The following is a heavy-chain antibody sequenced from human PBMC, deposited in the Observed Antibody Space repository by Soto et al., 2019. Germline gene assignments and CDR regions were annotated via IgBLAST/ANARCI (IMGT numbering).Heavy chain of an antibody. CDR1: GFTFSSYY. Sequence: SGGSLRLSCAASGFTFSSYYMSWVRQAPGKGLEWVSGFRTSGDGGTTYYADSVKGRFTIPRDNSKNMLFLQMNSLRAEDTAIYYCARLYYDYVWGQGTTVTVSS. V-gene: IGHV3-23*01. CDR2: FRTSGDGGTT. CDR3: ARLYYDYV. D-gene: IGHD3-3*01. J-gene: IGHJ6*02.